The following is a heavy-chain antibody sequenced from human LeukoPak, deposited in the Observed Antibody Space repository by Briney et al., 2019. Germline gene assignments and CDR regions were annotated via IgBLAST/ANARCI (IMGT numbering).Heavy chain of an antibody. CDR3: ARGGSYLSAFDI. CDR2: IDRSGVT. Sequence: GGSLRLSCAASGFTVHSNYMSWVRQAPGKGLEWVSVIDRSGVTHYADSVKGRFTISRDNSKNTLYLQMNSLRAEDTAVYYCARGGSYLSAFDIWGQGTMVTVSS. D-gene: IGHD1-26*01. J-gene: IGHJ3*02. CDR1: GFTVHSNY. V-gene: IGHV3-53*01.